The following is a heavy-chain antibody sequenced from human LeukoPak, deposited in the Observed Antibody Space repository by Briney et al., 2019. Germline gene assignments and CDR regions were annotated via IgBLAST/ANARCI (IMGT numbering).Heavy chain of an antibody. CDR1: GGTFSSYA. J-gene: IGHJ4*02. V-gene: IGHV1-69*05. D-gene: IGHD3-22*01. CDR3: ARPRGTDSSGYLY. Sequence: SVKVSCKASGGTFSSYAISWVRQAPGQGLEWMGGIIPIFGTANYAQKFQGRVTITTDESTGTAYMELSSLRSEDTAAYYCARPRGTDSSGYLYWGQGTLVTVSS. CDR2: IIPIFGTA.